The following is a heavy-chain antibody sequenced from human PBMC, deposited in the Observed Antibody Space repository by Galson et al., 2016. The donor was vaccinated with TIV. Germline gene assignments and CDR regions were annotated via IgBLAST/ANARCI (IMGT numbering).Heavy chain of an antibody. D-gene: IGHD2-2*01. CDR2: IYSGGST. CDR1: GFTVGSYY. J-gene: IGHJ3*01. Sequence: SLRLSCAGSGFTVGSYYMSWVRQAPGQGLEWVSVIYSGGSTYYADSVRGRFTVSRDNSKNTLYLQMNGLTPDDSGVYYCARDRARTCSRTSCYAFDVWGQGTVVAVSS. CDR3: ARDRARTCSRTSCYAFDV. V-gene: IGHV3-66*02.